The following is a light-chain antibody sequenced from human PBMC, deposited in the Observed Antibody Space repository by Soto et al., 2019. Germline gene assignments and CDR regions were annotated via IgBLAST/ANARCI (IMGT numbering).Light chain of an antibody. V-gene: IGKV1-5*03. Sequence: DIQMTQSPSTLSACVGDRVTITCRASQTISSWLAWYQQKPGKAPKLLIYKASTLKSGVPSRFSGSGSGTEFTLTISNLQPDDIAPYYCKPYENYWTFGQGTKVDIK. CDR2: KAS. J-gene: IGKJ1*01. CDR3: KPYENYWT. CDR1: QTISSW.